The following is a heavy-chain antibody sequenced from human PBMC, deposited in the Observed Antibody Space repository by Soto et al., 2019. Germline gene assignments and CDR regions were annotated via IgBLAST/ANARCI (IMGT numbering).Heavy chain of an antibody. J-gene: IGHJ4*02. Sequence: QVLLVQSGAEVKKPGSSVKISCKASGGSFGNSAINWVRQTSGQGLEWLGGFIPVYRTLNYAQKFQGRVTITADESTGTAYMTLNSLASNDTAVYYCATGVIWIGYFTVDSWGQGTRVTVSS. D-gene: IGHD3-3*01. CDR1: GGSFGNSA. V-gene: IGHV1-69*01. CDR3: ATGVIWIGYFTVDS. CDR2: FIPVYRTL.